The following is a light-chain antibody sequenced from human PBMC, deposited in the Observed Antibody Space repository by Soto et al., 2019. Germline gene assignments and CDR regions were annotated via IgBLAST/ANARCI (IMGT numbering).Light chain of an antibody. CDR3: QSYDSSLSGYV. J-gene: IGLJ1*01. V-gene: IGLV1-40*01. Sequence: QSVLTQPPSASGAPGQRVSISCTGSRSNIGAGYDVHWYQQLPGTAPKLLIYANNIRPSGVPGRFSGSKSGTSASLAITGLQAEDEADYYCQSYDSSLSGYVFGTGTKVTV. CDR1: RSNIGAGYD. CDR2: ANN.